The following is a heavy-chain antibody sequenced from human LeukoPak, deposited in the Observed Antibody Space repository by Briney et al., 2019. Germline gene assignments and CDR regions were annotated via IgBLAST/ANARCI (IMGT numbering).Heavy chain of an antibody. CDR3: AGAPTGTSRFDC. D-gene: IGHD1-1*01. J-gene: IGHJ4*02. V-gene: IGHV3-23*01. CDR1: GFTFTKYA. Sequence: GGSLRLSRAASGFTFTKYAMTWVRQAAGEGLEWVSTISGTGAFTFYADSVQGRFNISRKNAKQTLLLQNNSLRADDTAMYYCAGAPTGTSRFDCWGQGTLVTVSS. CDR2: ISGTGAFT.